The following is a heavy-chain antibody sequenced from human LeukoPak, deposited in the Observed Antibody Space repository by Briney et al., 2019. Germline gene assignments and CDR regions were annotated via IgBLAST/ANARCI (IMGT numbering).Heavy chain of an antibody. Sequence: ASVKVSCKASGYTFTGYYMHWVRQAPGQGLEWMGWISAYNGNTNYAQKLQGRVTMTRDMSTSTVYMELSSLRSEDTAVYYCARDAFEYSSSYYFDYWGQGTLVTVSS. D-gene: IGHD6-6*01. V-gene: IGHV1-18*04. J-gene: IGHJ4*02. CDR2: ISAYNGNT. CDR1: GYTFTGYY. CDR3: ARDAFEYSSSYYFDY.